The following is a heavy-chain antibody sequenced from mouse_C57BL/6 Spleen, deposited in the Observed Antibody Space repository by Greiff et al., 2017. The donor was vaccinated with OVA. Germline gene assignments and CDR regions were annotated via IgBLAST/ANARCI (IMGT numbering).Heavy chain of an antibody. CDR3: ARNQDGYYLYYYAMDY. Sequence: QVQLKESGPGLVQPSQSLSITCTVSGFSLTSYGVHWVRQSPGKGLEWLGVIWSGGSTDYNAAFISRLSISKDNSKSQVFFKMNSLQADDTAIYYCARNQDGYYLYYYAMDYWGQGTSVTVSS. CDR2: IWSGGST. V-gene: IGHV2-2*01. J-gene: IGHJ4*01. D-gene: IGHD2-3*01. CDR1: GFSLTSYG.